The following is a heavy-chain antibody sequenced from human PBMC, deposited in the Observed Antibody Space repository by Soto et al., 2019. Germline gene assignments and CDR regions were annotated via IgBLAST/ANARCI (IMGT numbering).Heavy chain of an antibody. J-gene: IGHJ6*02. CDR1: GYTFTSYD. CDR2: MNPNSGNT. D-gene: IGHD3-3*01. V-gene: IGHV1-8*01. Sequence: ASVKVSCKASGYTFTSYDINWVRQATGQGLEWMGWMNPNSGNTGYAQKFQGRVTMTRNTSISTAYMELSSLRSEDTAVYYCARRGRNYDFWSGNYYYYGMDVWGQGTTVTVSS. CDR3: ARRGRNYDFWSGNYYYYGMDV.